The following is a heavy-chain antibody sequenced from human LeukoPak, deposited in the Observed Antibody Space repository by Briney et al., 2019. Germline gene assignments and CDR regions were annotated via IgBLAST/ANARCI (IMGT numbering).Heavy chain of an antibody. Sequence: EASVKVSCKASGYTFTSYGISWVRQAPGQGLEWMGWISAYNGNTNYAQKLQGRVTMTTDTSTSTAYMELRSLRSDDTAVYYCARAPPTYYDILTGYSNWFDPWGQGTLVTVSS. V-gene: IGHV1-18*01. D-gene: IGHD3-9*01. CDR1: GYTFTSYG. J-gene: IGHJ5*02. CDR2: ISAYNGNT. CDR3: ARAPPTYYDILTGYSNWFDP.